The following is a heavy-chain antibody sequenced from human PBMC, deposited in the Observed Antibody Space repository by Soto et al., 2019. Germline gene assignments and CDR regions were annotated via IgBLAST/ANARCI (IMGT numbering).Heavy chain of an antibody. CDR2: TVVGSGNT. CDR3: VAVDPGGYYGMDV. V-gene: IGHV1-58*01. J-gene: IGHJ6*02. Sequence: ASVKVSCKASGFTFTSSAVQWVRQARGQRLEWIGWTVVGSGNTNYAQKFQERVTITRDMSTSTAYMELSSLRSEDTAVYYCVAVDPGGYYGMDVWGQGTTVTVSS. D-gene: IGHD2-2*03. CDR1: GFTFTSSA.